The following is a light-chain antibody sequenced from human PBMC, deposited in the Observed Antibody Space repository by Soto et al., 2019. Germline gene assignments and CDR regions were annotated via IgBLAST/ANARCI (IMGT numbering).Light chain of an antibody. CDR2: KAS. CDR1: QTISSW. CDR3: QHYNSYSEA. V-gene: IGKV1-5*03. J-gene: IGKJ1*01. Sequence: DIQMTQSPSTLSGSVGDRVTITCRASQTISSWLAWYQQKPGKDPKLLIYKASTLKSGVPSRFSGSGSGTEFTLTISSLQPDDFVTYYCQHYNSYSEAFGQGTKVDIK.